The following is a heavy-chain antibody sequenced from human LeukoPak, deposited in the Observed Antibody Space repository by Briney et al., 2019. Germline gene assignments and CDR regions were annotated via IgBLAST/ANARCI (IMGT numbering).Heavy chain of an antibody. CDR3: GRHNAGYSPFDY. D-gene: IGHD5-24*01. CDR1: GGSISSSNYY. J-gene: IGHJ4*02. Sequence: SDTLSLTCTVSGGSISSSNYYWDWIRQPPGKGLEWIGNIYYTGNTYYNPSLKSRVTMSVDTSKNQFSLNLYSVTAADTAVYCCGRHNAGYSPFDYWGQGTLVTVSS. V-gene: IGHV4-39*01. CDR2: IYYTGNT.